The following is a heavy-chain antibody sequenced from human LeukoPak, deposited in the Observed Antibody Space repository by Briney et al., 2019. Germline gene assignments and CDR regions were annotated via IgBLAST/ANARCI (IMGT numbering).Heavy chain of an antibody. J-gene: IGHJ6*03. D-gene: IGHD4-23*01. CDR3: ARDYGGNSLDYYYYMDI. CDR1: GFTFSSYV. CDR2: ISSSSSYI. Sequence: PGGSLRLSCAASGFTFSSYVMHWVRQAPGKGLEWVASISSSSSYIYYADSVKGRFTISRDNAKNSLYLQMNSLRAEDTAVYYCARDYGGNSLDYYYYMDIWGKGTTVTVSS. V-gene: IGHV3-21*01.